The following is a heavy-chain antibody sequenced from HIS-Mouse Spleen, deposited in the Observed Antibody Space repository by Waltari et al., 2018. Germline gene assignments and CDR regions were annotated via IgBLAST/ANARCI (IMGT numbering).Heavy chain of an antibody. CDR3: ARDPSGYDNH. CDR1: GFTFSSDS. D-gene: IGHD5-12*01. Sequence: EVQLVESGGGLVKPGGSLRLSCAASGFTFSSDSLNWVRQATGKGLEWVSSISSSSSYIYYADSVKGRFTISRDNAKNSLYLQMNSLRAEDTAVYYCARDPSGYDNHWGQGTLVTVSS. V-gene: IGHV3-21*01. J-gene: IGHJ5*02. CDR2: ISSSSSYI.